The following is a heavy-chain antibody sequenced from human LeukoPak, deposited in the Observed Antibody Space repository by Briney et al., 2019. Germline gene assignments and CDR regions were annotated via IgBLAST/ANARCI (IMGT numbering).Heavy chain of an antibody. CDR2: IYYSGST. CDR3: ARNFSSGWFDY. Sequence: PSETLSLTCTVSGGSISSNYYWGWIRQPPGKGLEWIGSIYYSGSTSYNPPLKSRVTISVDTSKNQFSLKLSSVTAADTAVYYCARNFSSGWFDYWGQGTLVTVSS. D-gene: IGHD6-19*01. J-gene: IGHJ4*02. CDR1: GGSISSNYY. V-gene: IGHV4-39*07.